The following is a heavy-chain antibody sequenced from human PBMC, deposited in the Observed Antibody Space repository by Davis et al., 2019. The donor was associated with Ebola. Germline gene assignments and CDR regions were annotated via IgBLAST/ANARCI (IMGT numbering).Heavy chain of an antibody. V-gene: IGHV4-59*01. CDR2: VHYSGST. D-gene: IGHD1-26*01. J-gene: IGHJ4*02. CDR3: AREETYSGTYYIDY. CDR1: GGSISGYY. Sequence: SETLSLTCTVSGGSISGYYWSWIRQSPGKGMEWIGYVHYSGSTNYNPSLMRRVTILVDMSKNQFSLKLGSVTAADTAVYYCAREETYSGTYYIDYWGQGTLVTVSS.